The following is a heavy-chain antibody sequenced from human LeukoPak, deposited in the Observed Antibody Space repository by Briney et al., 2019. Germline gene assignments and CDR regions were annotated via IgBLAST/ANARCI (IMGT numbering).Heavy chain of an antibody. Sequence: GGSLRLSCAASGFTFSSYAMSWVRQAPGKGLEWVSAISGSGGSTYYADSVKGRFTISRDNSKNMLYLQMNSLRAEDTAVYYCAKAANIVVVPAAISGGAFDIWGQGTMVTVSS. CDR3: AKAANIVVVPAAISGGAFDI. J-gene: IGHJ3*02. CDR2: ISGSGGST. CDR1: GFTFSSYA. D-gene: IGHD2-2*01. V-gene: IGHV3-23*01.